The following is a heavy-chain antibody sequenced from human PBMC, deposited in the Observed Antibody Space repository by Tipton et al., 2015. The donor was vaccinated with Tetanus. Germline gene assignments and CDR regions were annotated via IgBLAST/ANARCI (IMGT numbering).Heavy chain of an antibody. J-gene: IGHJ5*02. CDR1: GGSINSSYY. V-gene: IGHV4-39*01. Sequence: TLSLTCTVSGGSINSSYYWGWIRQPPGKGLEWIGSIYHSGYTYYRASLKSRLSLSVDTSKSQFSLSLRSVTAADTAVYYCARGTWLYTSTYHRHWLDPWGQGTLVTVSS. D-gene: IGHD6-13*01. CDR2: IYHSGYT. CDR3: ARGTWLYTSTYHRHWLDP.